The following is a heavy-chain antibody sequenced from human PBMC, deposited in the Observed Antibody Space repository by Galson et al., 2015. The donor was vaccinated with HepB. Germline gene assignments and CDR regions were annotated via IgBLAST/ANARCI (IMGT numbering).Heavy chain of an antibody. CDR2: ISYDGSNK. CDR3: ARAQRGQLVDGMDV. V-gene: IGHV3-30-3*01. CDR1: GFTFSSYA. J-gene: IGHJ6*02. Sequence: SLRLSCAASGFTFSSYAIHWVRQAPGKGLEWVAFISYDGSNKYYADSVKGRFTISRDNSKNTLYLQMSSLRAEDTAVYYCARAQRGQLVDGMDVWGQGTTVTVSS. D-gene: IGHD6-6*01.